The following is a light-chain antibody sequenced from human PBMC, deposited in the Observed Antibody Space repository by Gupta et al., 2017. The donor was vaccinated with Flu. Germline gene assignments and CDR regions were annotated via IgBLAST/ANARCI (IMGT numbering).Light chain of an antibody. CDR3: MQALQTPVA. J-gene: IGKJ1*01. V-gene: IGKV2-28*01. Sequence: VTPGEPASISCRSSQSLLHSNGYNYLDWFVQKPGQSPQLLIYLGSNRASGVPDRFRGSGSGTDFTLKISRVEAEDVGVYYCMQALQTPVAFGQGTKVEIK. CDR2: LGS. CDR1: QSLLHSNGYNY.